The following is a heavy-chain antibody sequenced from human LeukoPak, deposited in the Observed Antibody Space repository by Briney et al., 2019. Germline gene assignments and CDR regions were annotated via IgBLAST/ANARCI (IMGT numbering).Heavy chain of an antibody. V-gene: IGHV4-61*08. CDR1: GGSISSGDYY. CDR2: IYYSGST. CDR3: ARHMYDFWSGYPPPIFDY. D-gene: IGHD3-3*01. Sequence: SQTLSLTCTVSGGSISSGDYYWSWIRQPPGKGLEWIGYIYYSGSTNYNPSLKSRVTISVDTSKNQFSLKLSSVTAADTAVYYCARHMYDFWSGYPPPIFDYWGQGTLVTVSS. J-gene: IGHJ4*02.